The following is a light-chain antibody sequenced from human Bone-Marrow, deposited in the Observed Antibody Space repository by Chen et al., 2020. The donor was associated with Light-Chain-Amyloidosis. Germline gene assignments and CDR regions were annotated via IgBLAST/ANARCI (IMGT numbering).Light chain of an antibody. CDR3: QSADSSGTYEVI. Sequence: SYELTQPPSVSVSPGQTARLTCSGDDLPTKYAYWYQQKPGQAPVLVIHRDTERPSGISERFSGSSAGTKATLTISGVQAEDEADYHCQSADSSGTYEVIFGGGTKLTGL. V-gene: IGLV3-25*03. J-gene: IGLJ2*01. CDR2: RDT. CDR1: DLPTKY.